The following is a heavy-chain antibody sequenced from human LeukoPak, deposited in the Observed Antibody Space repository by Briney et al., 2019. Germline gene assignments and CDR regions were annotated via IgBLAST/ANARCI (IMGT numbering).Heavy chain of an antibody. CDR1: GFTFSTYS. CDR2: ISSGSSTI. V-gene: IGHV3-48*01. CDR3: ARGGFWSGYRFFDY. D-gene: IGHD3-3*01. Sequence: GGSLRLSCAASGFTFSTYSMNWVRQAPGKGLEWVSYISSGSSTIYYADSVKGRFPISKDNAENSLYLQMNSLRAEDTAVYYCARGGFWSGYRFFDYWGQGTLVTVSS. J-gene: IGHJ4*02.